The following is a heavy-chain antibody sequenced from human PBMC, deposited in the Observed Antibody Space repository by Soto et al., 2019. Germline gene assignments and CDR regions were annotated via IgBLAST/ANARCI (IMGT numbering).Heavy chain of an antibody. CDR2: INPNSGGT. CDR3: ARDGGIAENWFDP. D-gene: IGHD6-13*01. J-gene: IGHJ5*02. Sequence: QVQLVQSGAEVKKPGASVKVSCKASGYTFTGYYMHWVRQAPGQGLEWMGWINPNSGGTNYVQKFQGWVTMTRDTSISTAYMELSRLRSDDTAVYYCARDGGIAENWFDPWGQGTLVTVSS. CDR1: GYTFTGYY. V-gene: IGHV1-2*04.